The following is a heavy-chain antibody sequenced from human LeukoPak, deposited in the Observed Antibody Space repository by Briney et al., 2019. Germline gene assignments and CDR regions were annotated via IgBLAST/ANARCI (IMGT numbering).Heavy chain of an antibody. J-gene: IGHJ4*02. CDR3: ARISSGWYAVFDY. D-gene: IGHD6-19*01. CDR1: GGSISSYY. Sequence: TSETLSLTCTVSGGSISSYYWSWIRQPPGKGLEWIGYIYYSGSTNYNPSLKSRVTISVDTSKNQFSLKLSSVTAADTAVYYCARISSGWYAVFDYWGQGTLVTVSS. V-gene: IGHV4-59*01. CDR2: IYYSGST.